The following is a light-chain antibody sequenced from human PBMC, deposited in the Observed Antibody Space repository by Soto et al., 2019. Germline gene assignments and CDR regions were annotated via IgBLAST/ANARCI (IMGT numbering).Light chain of an antibody. CDR1: QSVTSNY. Sequence: EIVLTQSPGTLSLSPGERATLSCRASQSVTSNYLAWYQQKPGQAPGLLIYGASSRATGIPDRFSGSGSGTDFTLTISRLEPEDFAVYYCQKYNGALWTFGQGTKVEIK. CDR2: GAS. CDR3: QKYNGALWT. V-gene: IGKV3-20*01. J-gene: IGKJ1*01.